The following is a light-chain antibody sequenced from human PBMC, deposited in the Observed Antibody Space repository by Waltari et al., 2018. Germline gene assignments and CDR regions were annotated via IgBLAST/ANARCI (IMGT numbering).Light chain of an antibody. CDR3: QQRSNWPPVYT. CDR2: DAS. CDR1: QSVSSY. Sequence: EIVLTQSPATLSLSPGERATLPCRPSQSVSSYLAWYQQKPGQAPRLLIYDASNRATGIPARFSGSGSGTDFTLTISSLEPEDFAVYYCQQRSNWPPVYTFGQGTKLEIK. J-gene: IGKJ2*01. V-gene: IGKV3-11*01.